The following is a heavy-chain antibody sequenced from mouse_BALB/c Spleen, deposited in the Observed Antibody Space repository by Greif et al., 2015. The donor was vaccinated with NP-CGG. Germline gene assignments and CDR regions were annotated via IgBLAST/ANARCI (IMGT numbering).Heavy chain of an antibody. J-gene: IGHJ3*01. CDR3: ALDSSGYVVAY. V-gene: IGHV1-54*03. CDR1: GYAFTNYL. D-gene: IGHD3-2*01. CDR2: INPGSGGT. Sequence: QVQLQQSGAELVRPGTSVKVSCKASGYAFTNYLIEWVKQRPGQGLEWIGVINPGSGGTNYNEKFKGKATLTADKSSSTAYMQLSSLTSDDSAVYFRALDSSGYVVAYWGQGTLVTVSA.